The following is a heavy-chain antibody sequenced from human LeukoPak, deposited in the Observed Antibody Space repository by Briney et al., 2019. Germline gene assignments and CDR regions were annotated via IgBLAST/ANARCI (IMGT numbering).Heavy chain of an antibody. J-gene: IGHJ4*02. CDR1: GFTFDDYA. CDR3: AKEQRLYSSSPFDY. D-gene: IGHD6-13*01. Sequence: GGSLRLSCAASGFTFDDYAMHWVRQAPGKGLEWVSGISWNSGSIGYADSVKGRFTISRDNAKNSLYLQMNSLRAEDTAIYYCAKEQRLYSSSPFDYWGQGTLVTVSS. CDR2: ISWNSGSI. V-gene: IGHV3-9*01.